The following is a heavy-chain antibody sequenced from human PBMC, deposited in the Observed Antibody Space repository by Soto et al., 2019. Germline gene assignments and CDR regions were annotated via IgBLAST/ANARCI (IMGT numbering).Heavy chain of an antibody. V-gene: IGHV1-69*13. CDR3: ARALGRCSGGSCYLNY. J-gene: IGHJ4*02. Sequence: GASVKVSCKASGGTFSSYAISWVRQAPGQGLEWMGGIIPIFGTANYAQKFQGRVTITADESTSTAYMELSSLRSEDTAVYYCARALGRCSGGSCYLNYWGQGTLVTVSS. CDR2: IIPIFGTA. CDR1: GGTFSSYA. D-gene: IGHD2-15*01.